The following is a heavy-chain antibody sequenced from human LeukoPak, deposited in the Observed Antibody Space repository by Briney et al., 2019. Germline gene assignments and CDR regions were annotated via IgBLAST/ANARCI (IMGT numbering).Heavy chain of an antibody. J-gene: IGHJ6*03. CDR2: IYYSGST. CDR3: ARAVVGRSFDPVLEIDYYYYYMDV. CDR1: GGSISSSSYY. Sequence: SETLSLTCTVSGGSISSSSYYWGWIRQPPGKGLEWIGSIYYSGSTNYNPSLKSRVTMSVDTAKNQFSLRLWSVTAADTAVYYCARAVVGRSFDPVLEIDYYYYYMDVWGKGTTVTISS. V-gene: IGHV4-39*07. D-gene: IGHD3-9*01.